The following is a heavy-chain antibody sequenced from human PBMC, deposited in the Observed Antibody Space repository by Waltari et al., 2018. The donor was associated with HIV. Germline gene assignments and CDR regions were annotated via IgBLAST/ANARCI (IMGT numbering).Heavy chain of an antibody. CDR2: IKEDGADR. V-gene: IGHV3-7*01. J-gene: IGHJ4*02. CDR3: ARESEWLYSVFFDV. Sequence: VQLMQSGGGRVRRGGSLGISCAPFVFPPSATWVPWVRRAPGEGLEWVASIKEDGADRHYLESVKGRFTISRDDANNSVHLDMTNMGAADTSIYFCARESEWLYSVFFDVWGGGSLVTVSS. D-gene: IGHD2-21*01. CDR1: VFPPSATW.